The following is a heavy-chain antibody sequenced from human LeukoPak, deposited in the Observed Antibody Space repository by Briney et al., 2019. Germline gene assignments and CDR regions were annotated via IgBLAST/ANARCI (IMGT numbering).Heavy chain of an antibody. Sequence: ASVTVSCKASGYTSTSYAIHWVRQAPGQRLEWMGWINAGNGNTKYSQKFQGRVTITTDTSASTAYMELSSLRSEDTAVYYCARVGAAAGPYYFDYWGQGTLVTVSS. J-gene: IGHJ4*02. CDR3: ARVGAAAGPYYFDY. V-gene: IGHV1-3*01. CDR1: GYTSTSYA. D-gene: IGHD6-13*01. CDR2: INAGNGNT.